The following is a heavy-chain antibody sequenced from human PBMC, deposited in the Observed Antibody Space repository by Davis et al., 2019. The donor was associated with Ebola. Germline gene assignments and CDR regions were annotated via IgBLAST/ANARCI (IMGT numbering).Heavy chain of an antibody. CDR2: INTGSNYI. CDR1: GFTFSTYS. V-gene: IGHV3-21*01. CDR3: ARERGPYILGWFEPVDI. D-gene: IGHD3-10*01. J-gene: IGHJ3*02. Sequence: GGSLRLSCAASGFTFSTYSTSWVRQAPGKGLEWVSSINTGSNYIFYADSVKGRFTISRDNSKNSLLLQMDSLAAEDTAFYYCARERGPYILGWFEPVDIWGQGTRVTVSS.